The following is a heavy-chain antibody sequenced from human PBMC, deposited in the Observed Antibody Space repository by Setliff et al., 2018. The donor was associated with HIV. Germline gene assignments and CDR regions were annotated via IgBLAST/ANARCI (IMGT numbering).Heavy chain of an antibody. CDR3: AREIPYSYGGRGHPL. CDR1: GDSISSYY. J-gene: IGHJ4*02. Sequence: PSETLSLTCTVSGDSISSYYWTWIRQPPGKGLEWIGYVYYSGSSNYNPSLQSRVTISVDTSKNQFFLILSSVTAADTAVYYCAREIPYSYGGRGHPLWGQGTLVTVSS. D-gene: IGHD3-22*01. CDR2: VYYSGSS. V-gene: IGHV4-59*01.